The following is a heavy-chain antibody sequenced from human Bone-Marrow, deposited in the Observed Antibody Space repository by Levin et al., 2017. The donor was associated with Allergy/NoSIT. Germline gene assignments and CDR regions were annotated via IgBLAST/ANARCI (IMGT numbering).Heavy chain of an antibody. V-gene: IGHV3-23*01. CDR3: AGYDTSGYDSPFDY. J-gene: IGHJ4*02. Sequence: AGGSLRLSCAASGLIFSNYAMNWVRQAPGKGLEWVSQISGSGSNTHYADSVRGRFTFSRDNSNNTVYLQMNSLRADDTAVYYCAGYDTSGYDSPFDYWGQGTLVTVSS. CDR2: ISGSGSNT. CDR1: GLIFSNYA. D-gene: IGHD3-22*01.